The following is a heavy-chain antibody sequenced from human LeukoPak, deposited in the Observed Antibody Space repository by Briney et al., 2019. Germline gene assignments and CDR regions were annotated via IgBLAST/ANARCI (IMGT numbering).Heavy chain of an antibody. V-gene: IGHV4-39*07. D-gene: IGHD2-15*01. Sequence: SETLSLTCTVSGGSISSSSYYWGWIRQPPGKGLEWIGTIYYGGRTSYNPSLKSRVTISVDTSKNQFSLKLSSVTAADTAVYYCARANCSGGTCPDAFDIWGQGTMVTVSS. CDR2: IYYGGRT. CDR3: ARANCSGGTCPDAFDI. J-gene: IGHJ3*02. CDR1: GGSISSSSYY.